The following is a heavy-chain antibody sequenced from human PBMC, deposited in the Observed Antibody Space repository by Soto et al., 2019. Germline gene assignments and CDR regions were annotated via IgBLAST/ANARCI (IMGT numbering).Heavy chain of an antibody. CDR2: ISYDGSNK. J-gene: IGHJ3*02. D-gene: IGHD2-15*01. Sequence: QVQLVESGGGVVQPGRSVRLSCAASGFTFSSYGRHWVRQAPGKGLEWVAVISYDGSNKYYADSVKGRFTISRDNSKNTLYLQMNSLRAEDTAVYYCAKGFLTVVMVKDAFDIWGQGTMVTVSS. CDR3: AKGFLTVVMVKDAFDI. CDR1: GFTFSSYG. V-gene: IGHV3-30*18.